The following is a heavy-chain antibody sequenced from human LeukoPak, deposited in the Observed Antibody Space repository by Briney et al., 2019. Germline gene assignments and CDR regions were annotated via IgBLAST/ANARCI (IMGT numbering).Heavy chain of an antibody. CDR2: IYHSGST. CDR3: ARPAAYCGGDCYPSGYMDV. V-gene: IGHV4-38-2*01. Sequence: PSXXLSLTCAVSGYSIGSGYYWGWIRQPPGQGLQWIGSIYHSGSTYYNPCLKSRITIKVDTSKNQVSMKVSSVTAADTAVYFCARPAAYCGGDCYPSGYMDVWGKGTTVTVSS. CDR1: GYSIGSGYY. J-gene: IGHJ6*03. D-gene: IGHD2-21*01.